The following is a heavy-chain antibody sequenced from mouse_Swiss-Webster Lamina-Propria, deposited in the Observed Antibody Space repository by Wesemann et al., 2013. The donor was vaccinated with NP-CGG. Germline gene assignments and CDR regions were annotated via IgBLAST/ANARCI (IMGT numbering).Heavy chain of an antibody. D-gene: IGHD2-10*02. CDR2: ISNGGGST. CDR1: GFTFSSYT. Sequence: GGSLKLSCAASGFTFSSYTMSWVRQTPEKRLEWVAYISNGGGSTYYPDTVKGRFTISRDNAKNTLYLQMSSLKSEDTAMYYCARRRYGNYDAMDYWGQGTSVTVSS. J-gene: IGHJ4*01. V-gene: IGHV5-12-2*01. CDR3: ARRRYGNYDAMDY.